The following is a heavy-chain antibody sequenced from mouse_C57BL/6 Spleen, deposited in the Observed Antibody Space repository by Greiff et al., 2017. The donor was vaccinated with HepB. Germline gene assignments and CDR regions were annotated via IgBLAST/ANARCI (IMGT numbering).Heavy chain of an antibody. Sequence: EVKLVESGGGLVKPGGSPKLSCAASGFTFSSYAMSWVRQTPEKRLEWVATISDGGSYTYYPDNVKGRFTISRDNAKNNLYLQMSHLKSEDTAMYYCARDPISSFDYWGQGTTLTVSS. CDR1: GFTFSSYA. D-gene: IGHD1-3*01. CDR2: ISDGGSYT. V-gene: IGHV5-4*01. J-gene: IGHJ2*01. CDR3: ARDPISSFDY.